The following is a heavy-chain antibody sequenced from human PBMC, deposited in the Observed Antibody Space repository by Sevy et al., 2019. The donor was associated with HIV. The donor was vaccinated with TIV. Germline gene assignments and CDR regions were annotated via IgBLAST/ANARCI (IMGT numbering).Heavy chain of an antibody. CDR1: GYSFTSYW. CDR3: ARSKSGSYPHFDY. CDR2: IYPGDSDT. J-gene: IGHJ4*02. D-gene: IGHD1-26*01. V-gene: IGHV5-51*01. Sequence: GESLKISCKGSGYSFTSYWIGWVRQMPGKGLEWLGIIYPGDSDTRYSPSFQGQVTISAEKSISTAYLQWSSLKASDTAMYYCARSKSGSYPHFDYWGQGTLVTVSS.